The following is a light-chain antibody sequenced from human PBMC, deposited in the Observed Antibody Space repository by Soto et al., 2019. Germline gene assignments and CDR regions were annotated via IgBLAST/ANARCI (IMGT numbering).Light chain of an antibody. CDR2: DAS. Sequence: DIETTQSPSTLSGAVAYRVTTTFRSSQNIGTSLAWYQQTPGKAPKLLISDASTLERGVPSRFGGSGSGTEFTLAITSLKANDFATYYCQQCFWHWTFGQGTKVDIK. V-gene: IGKV1-5*01. J-gene: IGKJ1*01. CDR1: QNIGTS. CDR3: QQCFWHWT.